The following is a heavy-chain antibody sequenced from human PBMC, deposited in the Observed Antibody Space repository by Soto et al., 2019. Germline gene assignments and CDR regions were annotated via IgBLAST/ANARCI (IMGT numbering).Heavy chain of an antibody. J-gene: IGHJ6*02. D-gene: IGHD6-13*01. Sequence: QVQLVQSGAEVKKPGSSVKVSCKASGGTFSSYAISWVRQAPGQGLEWMGGIIPIFGTANYAQKFQGRVTITADESTSTAYMELRSLRSEYTAVYYCARGTIAAAGIYYYYCMDVWGQGTRVIVCS. CDR3: ARGTIAAAGIYYYYCMDV. CDR1: GGTFSSYA. V-gene: IGHV1-69*01. CDR2: IIPIFGTA.